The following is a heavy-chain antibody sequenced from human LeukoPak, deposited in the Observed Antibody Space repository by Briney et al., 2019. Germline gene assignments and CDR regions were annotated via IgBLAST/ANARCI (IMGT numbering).Heavy chain of an antibody. D-gene: IGHD2-15*01. J-gene: IGHJ4*02. V-gene: IGHV3-30*03. CDR2: ISYDGSNK. CDR3: ARDFGYCSGGSCVLV. Sequence: GRSLRLSCAASGFTFSSYGMHWVRQAPGKGLEWVAVISYDGSNKYYADSVKGRFTISRDNSKNTLYLQMNSLRAEDTAVYYCARDFGYCSGGSCVLVWGQGTLVTVSS. CDR1: GFTFSSYG.